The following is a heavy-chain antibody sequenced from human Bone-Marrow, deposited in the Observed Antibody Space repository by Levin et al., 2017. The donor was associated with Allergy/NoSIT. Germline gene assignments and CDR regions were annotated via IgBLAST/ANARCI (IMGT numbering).Heavy chain of an antibody. V-gene: IGHV3-30*02. J-gene: IGHJ4*02. D-gene: IGHD2-15*01. Sequence: GESLKISCEASGFTFTAAGMHWVRQAPGKGLEWVAIIHHDGSNKYYGDSVKGRFSITRDNSKNTLYLQMDSLRVEDTAVYYCARDRGDCSSGICYSDYFDYWGQGTLVTVSS. CDR3: ARDRGDCSSGICYSDYFDY. CDR2: IHHDGSNK. CDR1: GFTFTAAG.